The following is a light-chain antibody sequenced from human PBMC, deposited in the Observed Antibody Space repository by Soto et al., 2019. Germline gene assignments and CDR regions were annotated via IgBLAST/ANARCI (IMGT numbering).Light chain of an antibody. V-gene: IGKV3-15*01. J-gene: IGKJ2*01. CDR1: QDIGTN. CDR3: HQYNNWLLYT. Sequence: EIVMTQSPGTLSVSPGERPTLSCSASQDIGTNLAWYQQRPGQAPRLLIYAASSRATDIPARFPGRGSGTEFTPAISSLQSEDFAVCFCHQYNNWLLYTFGQGTKLEI. CDR2: AAS.